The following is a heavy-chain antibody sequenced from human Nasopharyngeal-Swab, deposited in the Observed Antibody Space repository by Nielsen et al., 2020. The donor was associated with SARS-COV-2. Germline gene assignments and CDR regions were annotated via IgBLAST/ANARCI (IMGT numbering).Heavy chain of an antibody. D-gene: IGHD3-10*01. J-gene: IGHJ6*03. CDR1: GFTFSSYS. CDR2: ISSSSSYI. Sequence: GGSLRLSCAASGFTFSSYSMNWVRQAPGKGLEWVSPISSSSSYIYYADSVKGRFTISRDNTKNSLYLQMNSLRAEDTAVYYCARARRGVDYYMDVWGKGTTVTVSS. V-gene: IGHV3-21*01. CDR3: ARARRGVDYYMDV.